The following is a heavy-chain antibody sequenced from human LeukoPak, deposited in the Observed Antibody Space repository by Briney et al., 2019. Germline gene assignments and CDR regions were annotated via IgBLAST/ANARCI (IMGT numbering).Heavy chain of an antibody. CDR1: GYTFTSYG. D-gene: IGHD6-19*01. V-gene: IGHV1-18*01. Sequence: ASXXVSCKASGYTFTSYGISWVRQAPGQGLEWMGWISAYNGNTNYAQKLQGRVTMTTDTSTSTAYMELRSLRSDDTAVYYCARTARRQWLVEWGQGTLVTVSS. CDR3: ARTARRQWLVE. CDR2: ISAYNGNT. J-gene: IGHJ4*02.